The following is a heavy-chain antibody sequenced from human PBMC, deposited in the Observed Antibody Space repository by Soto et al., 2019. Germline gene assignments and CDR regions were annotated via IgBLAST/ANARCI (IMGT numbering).Heavy chain of an antibody. J-gene: IGHJ5*02. CDR1: GGSISSGGYY. CDR2: IYYSGST. V-gene: IGHV4-31*03. Sequence: SETLSLSCTVSGGSISSGGYYWSWIRQHPGKGLEWIGYIYYSGSTYYNPSLKSRVTISVDTSKNQFSLKLSSVTAADTAVYYCAIDTGSVVAATREFLNWFAPWGQGTLVTVSS. D-gene: IGHD2-15*01. CDR3: AIDTGSVVAATREFLNWFAP.